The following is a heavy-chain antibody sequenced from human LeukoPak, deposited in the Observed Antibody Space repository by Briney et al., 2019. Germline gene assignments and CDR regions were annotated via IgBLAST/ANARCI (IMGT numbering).Heavy chain of an antibody. CDR2: IIPIFGTA. J-gene: IGHJ4*02. CDR1: GYTFTNYY. V-gene: IGHV1-69*13. CDR3: ATHMVRGVSTHFDY. Sequence: VASVKVSCKASGYTFTNYYMHWVRQAPGQGLEWMGGIIPIFGTANYAQKFQGRVTITADESTSTAYMELSSLRSEDTAVYYCATHMVRGVSTHFDYWGQGTLVTVSS. D-gene: IGHD3-10*01.